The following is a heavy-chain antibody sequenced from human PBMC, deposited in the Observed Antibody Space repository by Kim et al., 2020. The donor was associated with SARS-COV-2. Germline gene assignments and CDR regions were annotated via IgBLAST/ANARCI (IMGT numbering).Heavy chain of an antibody. CDR3: ARDPYSSSYNYYGMDV. CDR2: ISSSGSTI. J-gene: IGHJ6*02. V-gene: IGHV3-48*03. D-gene: IGHD6-13*01. CDR1: GFTFSSYE. Sequence: GGSLRLSCAASGFTFSSYEMNWVRQAPGKGLEWVSYISSSGSTIYYADSVKGRFTISRDNAKNSLYLQMNSLRGEDTAVYYCARDPYSSSYNYYGMDVWGQGTTVTASS.